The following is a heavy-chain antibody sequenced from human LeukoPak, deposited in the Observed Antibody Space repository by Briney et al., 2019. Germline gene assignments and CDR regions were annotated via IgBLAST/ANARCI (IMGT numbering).Heavy chain of an antibody. V-gene: IGHV1-69*04. Sequence: GSSVKVSCKASGGTFSSYAISWVRQAPGQGLEWMGRIIPIFGIANYAQKFQGRVTITADKSTSTAYMELSRLRSEDTAVYYCGREFVVVVAAQWGYYYYGMDVWGQGNTVTVSS. CDR3: GREFVVVVAAQWGYYYYGMDV. J-gene: IGHJ6*02. CDR1: GGTFSSYA. CDR2: IIPIFGIA. D-gene: IGHD2-15*01.